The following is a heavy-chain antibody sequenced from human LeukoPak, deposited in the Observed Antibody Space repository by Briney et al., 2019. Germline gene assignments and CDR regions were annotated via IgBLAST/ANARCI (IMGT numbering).Heavy chain of an antibody. J-gene: IGHJ4*02. Sequence: GGSLRLSCAASGFTFSRYWMNWVRQTPGKGLEWVASIKYDGSEEYYVDSVKGRFTISRDNAKNSLYLQMSSLGVEDTAVYYCARDPLRRGDFDYWGRGILVTVSS. V-gene: IGHV3-7*01. CDR3: ARDPLRRGDFDY. D-gene: IGHD4-17*01. CDR2: IKYDGSEE. CDR1: GFTFSRYW.